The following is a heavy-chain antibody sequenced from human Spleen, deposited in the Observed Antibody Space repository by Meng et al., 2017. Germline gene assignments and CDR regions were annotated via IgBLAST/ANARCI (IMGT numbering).Heavy chain of an antibody. J-gene: IGHJ1*01. CDR3: ASDRITD. V-gene: IGHV3-20*04. Sequence: ETLSLTCAASGFTFSSYAMSWVRQAPGKGLEWVSVINWNGGSTGYADSVKGRFTISRDNAQDTVFLEMNSLRVEDTAVYYCASDRITDWGQGTLVTVSS. CDR1: GFTFSSYA. D-gene: IGHD3-16*01. CDR2: INWNGGST.